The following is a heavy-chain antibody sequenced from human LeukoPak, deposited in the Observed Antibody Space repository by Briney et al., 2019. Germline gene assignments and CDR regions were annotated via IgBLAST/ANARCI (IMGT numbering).Heavy chain of an antibody. CDR3: CYGRPGGDWFDP. D-gene: IGHD2-15*01. V-gene: IGHV4-34*01. CDR2: INHSGST. Sequence: SETLSLTCAVYGGSFSGDYWSWIRQPPGQGLGWIGEINHSGSTNYNPSLKSRVTVSVDTSKNQFSLKLSSVTPAATAVYDCCYGRPGGDWFDPWGQGTPVTASS. CDR1: GGSFSGDY. J-gene: IGHJ5*02.